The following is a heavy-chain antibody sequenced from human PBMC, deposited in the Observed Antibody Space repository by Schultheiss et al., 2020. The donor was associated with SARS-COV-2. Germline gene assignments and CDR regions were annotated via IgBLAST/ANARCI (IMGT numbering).Heavy chain of an antibody. CDR3: AKAVSLAAAGLLDY. CDR1: GFNFKNYD. CDR2: IRYDGIQE. J-gene: IGHJ4*02. D-gene: IGHD6-13*01. Sequence: GGSLRLSCAASGFNFKNYDMYWVRQAPGKGLEWVSVIRYDGIQEYYVDSVRGRFTVSRDNSKKTFYLQMNTLRADDTAVYYCAKAVSLAAAGLLDYWGQGTLVTVSS. V-gene: IGHV3-30*02.